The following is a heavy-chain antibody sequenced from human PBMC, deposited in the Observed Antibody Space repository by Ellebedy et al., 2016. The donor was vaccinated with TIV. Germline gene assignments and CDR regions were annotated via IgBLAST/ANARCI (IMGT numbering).Heavy chain of an antibody. CDR1: GGSISSSNW. D-gene: IGHD3-22*01. CDR2: IYHSGST. V-gene: IGHV4-4*02. CDR3: ARDGGHYYDSSGFDY. J-gene: IGHJ4*02. Sequence: GSLRLSXAVSGGSISSSNWWSWVRQPPGKGLEWIGEIYHSGSTNYNPSLKSRVTISVDKSKNQFSLKLSSVTAADTAVYYCARDGGHYYDSSGFDYWGQGTLVTVSS.